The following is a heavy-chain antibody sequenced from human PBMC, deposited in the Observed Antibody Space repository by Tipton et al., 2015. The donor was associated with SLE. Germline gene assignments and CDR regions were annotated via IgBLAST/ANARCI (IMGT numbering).Heavy chain of an antibody. J-gene: IGHJ2*01. CDR2: IKSKTDGGTT. CDR3: TTVFAVVASDL. D-gene: IGHD2-15*01. CDR1: GFTFSNAW. V-gene: IGHV3-15*01. Sequence: AVSGFTFSNAWMSWVRQAPGKGLEWVGRIKSKTDGGTTDYAAPVKGRFTISRDDSKNTLYLQMNSLKTEDTTVYYCTTVFAVVASDLWGRGTLVTVSS.